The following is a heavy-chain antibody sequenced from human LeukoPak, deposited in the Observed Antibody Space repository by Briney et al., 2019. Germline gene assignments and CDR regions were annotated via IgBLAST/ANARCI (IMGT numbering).Heavy chain of an antibody. D-gene: IGHD3-16*01. CDR2: ISNSVSTI. CDR3: ARLVKYDYVWGSYSLGADYYYYMDV. CDR1: GFTFSSYE. V-gene: IGHV3-48*03. Sequence: GGSLRLFCAASGFTFSSYEVKWVRQAPGEGLEWVSYISNSVSTIYYAPRVRGRFTISRDNSKNTLYLQMSSLRAEDTAVYYCARLVKYDYVWGSYSLGADYYYYMDVWGKGTTVTISS. J-gene: IGHJ6*03.